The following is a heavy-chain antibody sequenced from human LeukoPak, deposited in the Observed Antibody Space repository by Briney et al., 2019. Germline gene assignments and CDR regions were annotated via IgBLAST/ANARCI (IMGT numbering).Heavy chain of an antibody. V-gene: IGHV3-74*01. D-gene: IGHD2/OR15-2a*01. CDR1: GFTFSNYF. CDR3: VRLYAY. Sequence: PGGSLRLSCTASGFTFSNYFMHWVRQVPGEGLVWVSRITGDGSSTSYADSVKGRFTISRDNAKNTLYLQMNSLRAEDTALYYCVRLYAYWGQGTLVTVSS. CDR2: ITGDGSST. J-gene: IGHJ4*02.